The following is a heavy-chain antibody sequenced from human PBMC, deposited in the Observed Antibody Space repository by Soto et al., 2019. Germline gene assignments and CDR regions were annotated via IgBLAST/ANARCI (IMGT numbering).Heavy chain of an antibody. J-gene: IGHJ2*01. V-gene: IGHV3-30*18. Sequence: GGSLRLSCAASGFTFSSYGMHWVRQAPGKGLEWVAVISYDGSNKYYADSVKGRFTISRDNSKNTLYLQMNSLRAEDTAVYYCANPIDQPYSSSWYGGFWGRGTLVTVSS. D-gene: IGHD6-13*01. CDR3: ANPIDQPYSSSWYGGF. CDR1: GFTFSSYG. CDR2: ISYDGSNK.